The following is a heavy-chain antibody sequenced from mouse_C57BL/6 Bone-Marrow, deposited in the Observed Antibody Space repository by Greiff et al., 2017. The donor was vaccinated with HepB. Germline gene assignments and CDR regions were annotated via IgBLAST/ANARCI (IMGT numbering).Heavy chain of an antibody. CDR2: ISDGGSYT. Sequence: DVQLVESGGGLVKPGGSLKLSCAASGFTFSSYAMSWVRKTPEKRLEWVATISDGGSYTYYPDNVKGRFTISRDNAKNNLYLQMSHLKSEDTAMYYCARYTIVTTHWYFDVWGTGTTVTVSS. CDR3: ARYTIVTTHWYFDV. CDR1: GFTFSSYA. V-gene: IGHV5-4*01. D-gene: IGHD2-5*01. J-gene: IGHJ1*03.